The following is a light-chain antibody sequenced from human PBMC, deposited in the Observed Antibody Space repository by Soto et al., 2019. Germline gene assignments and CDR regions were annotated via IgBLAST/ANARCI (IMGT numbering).Light chain of an antibody. J-gene: IGKJ4*01. V-gene: IGKV1-17*01. CDR3: LQHNSYPLS. Sequence: DILMTQSPSSLSSSVGDRVSITCRASQDIRNDLGWFQQKPGTAPKRLIYAASSLQSGDPSSFSGSGSVTESTLTISSLQPEACATYYCLQHNSYPLSSGGGTKVDFK. CDR2: AAS. CDR1: QDIRND.